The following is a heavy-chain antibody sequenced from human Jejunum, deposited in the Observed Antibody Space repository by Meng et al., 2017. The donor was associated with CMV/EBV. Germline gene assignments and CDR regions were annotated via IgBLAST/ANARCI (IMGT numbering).Heavy chain of an antibody. CDR1: NGTNSRYY. CDR3: EKPYSDKSNFDY. Sequence: QVQWQESVPGLVKASGTLSRSCTVSNGTNSRYYWHWLRQPVGKRLEWIGRINTSGSNNYNPSLKSRVTMSLDTSKNQFSLKLSSVTAADTAMYYCEKPYSDKSNFDYWGQGTLVTVSS. CDR2: INTSGSN. J-gene: IGHJ4*02. D-gene: IGHD3-22*01. V-gene: IGHV4-4*07.